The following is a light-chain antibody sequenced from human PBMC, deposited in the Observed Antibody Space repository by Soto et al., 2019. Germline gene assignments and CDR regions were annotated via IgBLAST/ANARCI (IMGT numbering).Light chain of an antibody. CDR1: QRISNW. CDR2: KAS. CDR3: QQYYGYSQT. V-gene: IGKV1-5*03. J-gene: IGKJ1*01. Sequence: DIQMTQSPSTLSASVGDRVTITCRASQRISNWLAWYQQKAGKAPKLLIYKASTLDTGVPSRFSRSGSGTEFNLTISSLQPDDFATYYCQQYYGYSQTFGQGTKVEI.